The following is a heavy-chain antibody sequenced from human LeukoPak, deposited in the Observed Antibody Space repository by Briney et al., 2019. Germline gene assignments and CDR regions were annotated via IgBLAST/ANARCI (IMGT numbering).Heavy chain of an antibody. J-gene: IGHJ4*02. D-gene: IGHD6-13*01. Sequence: GASVKVSCKASGYTFTGYPIHWVGQAPGQGLEWMGRINPYSGDTNFAQKFQGRVTMTRDTSITTAYMDLSSLTPDDTAVYFCARDQGSLTRSWYTGYWGQGTQVTVSS. CDR1: GYTFTGYP. CDR3: ARDQGSLTRSWYTGY. CDR2: INPYSGDT. V-gene: IGHV1-2*06.